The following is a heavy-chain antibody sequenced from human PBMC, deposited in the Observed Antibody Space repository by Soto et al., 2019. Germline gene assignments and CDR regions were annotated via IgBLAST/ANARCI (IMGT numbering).Heavy chain of an antibody. D-gene: IGHD3-22*01. CDR3: ARARSRARTYYYDSSGYYYFDY. J-gene: IGHJ4*02. V-gene: IGHV1-18*01. CDR2: ISAYNGNT. CDR1: GYTFTSYG. Sequence: GASVKVSCKASGYTFTSYGISWVRQAPGQGLEWMGWISAYNGNTNYAQKLQGRVTMTTDTSTSTAYMELRSLRSDDTAVYYCARARSRARTYYYDSSGYYYFDYWGQGPLVTVSS.